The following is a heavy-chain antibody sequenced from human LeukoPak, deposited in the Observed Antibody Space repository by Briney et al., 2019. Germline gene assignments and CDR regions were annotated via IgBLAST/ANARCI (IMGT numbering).Heavy chain of an antibody. V-gene: IGHV5-51*01. CDR2: IYPDDSDT. Sequence: GESLKISCTGSGYSFTSYWIGWVRQVPGKGLEWMGIIYPDDSDTRYSPSFEGQVTISADKSIGAAYLRWSSLKASDTAMYYCTRHATYYYESTGYSDFWGQGTLVTVSS. CDR1: GYSFTSYW. J-gene: IGHJ4*02. D-gene: IGHD3-22*01. CDR3: TRHATYYYESTGYSDF.